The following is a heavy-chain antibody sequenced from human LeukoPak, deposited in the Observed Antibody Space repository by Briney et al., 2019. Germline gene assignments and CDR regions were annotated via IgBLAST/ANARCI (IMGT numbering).Heavy chain of an antibody. J-gene: IGHJ6*03. CDR1: GGSFSGYY. CDR2: INHSGST. CDR3: AREGYYYGSGSYVVRLHYFYYMVV. Sequence: TSETLSLTYAVYGGSFSGYYWSWIRQPPGKGLEWVGEINHSGSTNYNPSLTSRVTISVDTSKHQFSLKLSSVTAAYTGVYYCAREGYYYGSGSYVVRLHYFYYMVVWGKGTTVTVSS. D-gene: IGHD3-10*01. V-gene: IGHV4-34*01.